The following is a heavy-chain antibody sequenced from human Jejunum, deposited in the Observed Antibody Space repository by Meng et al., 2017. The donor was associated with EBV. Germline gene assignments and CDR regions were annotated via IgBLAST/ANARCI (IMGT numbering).Heavy chain of an antibody. D-gene: IGHD2-2*01. V-gene: IGHV1-18*01. CDR3: VRDRSDYGSTSWYDY. CDR1: GYTFTTYG. CDR2: ISGYNGNT. J-gene: IGHJ4*02. Sequence: QVQLVQSGAEVKKPXASXKVSXXASGYTFTTYGISWVRQAPGQGLEWMGWISGYNGNTNYAQKVQGRVTMTTDTSTSTAYMELRSLRSDDTAVYYCVRDRSDYGSTSWYDYWGQGPLVTVSS.